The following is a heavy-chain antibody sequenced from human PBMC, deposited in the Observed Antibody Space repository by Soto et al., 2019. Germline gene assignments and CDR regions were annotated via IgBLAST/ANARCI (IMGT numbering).Heavy chain of an antibody. V-gene: IGHV1-69*04. D-gene: IGHD6-19*01. Sequence: ASVKVSCKASGGTFSSYTISWVRQAPGQGLEWMGRIIPILGIANYAQKFQGRVTITADKSTSTAYMELSSLRSEDTAVYYCARELGYSSGWPSGYWAQGTLVPVSS. CDR1: GGTFSSYT. CDR2: IIPILGIA. J-gene: IGHJ4*02. CDR3: ARELGYSSGWPSGY.